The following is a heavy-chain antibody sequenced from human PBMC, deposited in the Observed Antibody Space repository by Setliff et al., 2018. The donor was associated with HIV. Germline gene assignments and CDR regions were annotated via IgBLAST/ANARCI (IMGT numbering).Heavy chain of an antibody. CDR1: GFTFSSYA. Sequence: GSLRLSCAASGFTFSSYAMSWVRQAPGKGLECVSIISGSGDATYYADSVKGRFTISRDNSRNTLYLQMNSLRAEDTAVYYCAKDLVYYDSSGDLDYWGQGTLVTVSS. CDR2: ISGSGDAT. J-gene: IGHJ4*02. V-gene: IGHV3-23*01. D-gene: IGHD3-22*01. CDR3: AKDLVYYDSSGDLDY.